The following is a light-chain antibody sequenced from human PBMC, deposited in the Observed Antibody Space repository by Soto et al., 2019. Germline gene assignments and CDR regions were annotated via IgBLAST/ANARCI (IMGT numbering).Light chain of an antibody. Sequence: IQMTQSPSSLSASVGDRITITCRASRDIGGDLSWYQQKPGKAPTLLIYGASNLQSGVPSRFRGSRSGTEFTLTVSSLQPEDFATYYCLQDHDDSWTFGQGTKVDIK. CDR2: GAS. CDR3: LQDHDDSWT. J-gene: IGKJ1*01. CDR1: RDIGGD. V-gene: IGKV1-6*01.